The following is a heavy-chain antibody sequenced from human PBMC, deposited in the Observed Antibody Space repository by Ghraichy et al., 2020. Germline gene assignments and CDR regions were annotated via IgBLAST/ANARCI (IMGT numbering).Heavy chain of an antibody. Sequence: SETLSLTCAVYGGSFSGYYWSWIRQPPGKGLEWIGEINHSGSTNYNPSLKSRVTISVYTSKNQFSLKLSSVTAADTAVYYCANYDSKKYDAFDIWGQGTMVTVSS. D-gene: IGHD3-22*01. CDR3: ANYDSKKYDAFDI. CDR2: INHSGST. CDR1: GGSFSGYY. J-gene: IGHJ3*02. V-gene: IGHV4-34*01.